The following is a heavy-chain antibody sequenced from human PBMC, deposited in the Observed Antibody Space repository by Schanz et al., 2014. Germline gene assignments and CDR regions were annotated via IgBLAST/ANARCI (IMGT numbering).Heavy chain of an antibody. CDR1: GFAFSSFA. D-gene: IGHD2-2*01. V-gene: IGHV3-23*04. CDR2: ISANDYDT. J-gene: IGHJ6*02. CDR3: ARGPSRGTYYYGMDV. Sequence: EVFLVESGGGLVQPGGSLRLSCAASGFAFSSFALSWVRQSPGKGLEWVSAISANDYDTYYAPSVKGRFTVSRDNSKNTVYLQMNSLRDEDTALYYCARGPSRGTYYYGMDVWGQGTTVTVSS.